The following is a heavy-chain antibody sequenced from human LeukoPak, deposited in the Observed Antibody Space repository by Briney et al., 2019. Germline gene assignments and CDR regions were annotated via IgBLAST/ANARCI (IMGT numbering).Heavy chain of an antibody. CDR3: AKDGRYGSGSYSEY. D-gene: IGHD3-10*01. Sequence: GTSLRLSCVASGFRFGEYGMRWVRQAPGKGLEWVAFTWYDGSNKYYGDSVKGRFTISRDNRKNMLYLQMNSLRDDDTAVYYRAKDGRYGSGSYSEYWGQGTLVTVSS. J-gene: IGHJ4*02. CDR1: GFRFGEYG. V-gene: IGHV3-33*06. CDR2: TWYDGSNK.